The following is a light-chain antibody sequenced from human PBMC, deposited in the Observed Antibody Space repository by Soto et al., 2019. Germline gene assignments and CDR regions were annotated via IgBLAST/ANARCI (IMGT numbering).Light chain of an antibody. J-gene: IGKJ4*01. CDR3: QQYDNLPLT. Sequence: DIQMTQSPSSLSASVGDRVTITCQASQDISNSLNWYQHKPGKAPKLLIYGASNLETGVPSRFSGGGSGTDVTFTMSSLQPEEIATYYGQQYDNLPLTVGGGTKVEIK. CDR2: GAS. CDR1: QDISNS. V-gene: IGKV1-33*01.